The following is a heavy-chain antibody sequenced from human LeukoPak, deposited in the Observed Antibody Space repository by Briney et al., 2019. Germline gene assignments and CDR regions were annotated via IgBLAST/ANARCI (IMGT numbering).Heavy chain of an antibody. V-gene: IGHV4-39*07. D-gene: IGHD2-21*02. CDR2: IYYGEST. CDR3: ARDEGSVDCGGDCPFDY. J-gene: IGHJ4*02. Sequence: TSETLSLTCIVSGGSISRGTYYWGWIRQPPGKGLEWIGSIYYGESTYYNPSLKSRVTISVDTSKNQFSLKLNSVTAADTAVYYCARDEGSVDCGGDCPFDYWGQGTMVAVSS. CDR1: GGSISRGTYY.